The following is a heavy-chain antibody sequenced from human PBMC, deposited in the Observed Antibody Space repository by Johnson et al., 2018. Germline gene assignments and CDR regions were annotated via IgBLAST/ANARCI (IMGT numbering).Heavy chain of an antibody. J-gene: IGHJ6*03. Sequence: VQLVESGVGLVKPGGSLRISCAASGFTLSTYSMNWVRQAPGNGLEWVSSIRSSGRYIYYVDSGKGRFTLSRDNSNNSLYLQMNSLRAEDTAVYYCAREGEYYYYMAVWGKGATVTVSS. V-gene: IGHV3-21*01. D-gene: IGHD3-16*01. CDR3: AREGEYYYYMAV. CDR2: IRSSGRYI. CDR1: GFTLSTYS.